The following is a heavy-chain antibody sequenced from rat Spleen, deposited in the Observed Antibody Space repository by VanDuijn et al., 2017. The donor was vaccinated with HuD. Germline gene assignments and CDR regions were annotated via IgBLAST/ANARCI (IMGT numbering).Heavy chain of an antibody. Sequence: EVQLVESGGGLVQPGRSLKLSCAASGFTFSDYNMAWVRQAPKKGLEWVATISYDGSSTYYRDSVKGRFTISRDKAKSTLYLQMDSLRSEDTATYYCARPPTGVDYWGQGVMVTVSS. V-gene: IGHV5-7*01. CDR2: ISYDGSST. CDR1: GFTFSDYN. D-gene: IGHD3-4*01. J-gene: IGHJ2*01. CDR3: ARPPTGVDY.